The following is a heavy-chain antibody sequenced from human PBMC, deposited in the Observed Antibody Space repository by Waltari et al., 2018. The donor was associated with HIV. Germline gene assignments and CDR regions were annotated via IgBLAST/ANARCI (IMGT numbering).Heavy chain of an antibody. CDR1: GGSFSGYY. CDR3: ARALNYDFWSGYWD. Sequence: QVQLQQWGAGLLKPSETLSLTCAVYGGSFSGYYWSWIRQPPGKGLEWIGEINHSGSTNYNPSLKSRVTISVDTSKNQFSLKLRSVTAADTAVYYCARALNYDFWSGYWDWGQGTLVTVSS. J-gene: IGHJ4*02. V-gene: IGHV4-34*01. CDR2: INHSGST. D-gene: IGHD3-3*01.